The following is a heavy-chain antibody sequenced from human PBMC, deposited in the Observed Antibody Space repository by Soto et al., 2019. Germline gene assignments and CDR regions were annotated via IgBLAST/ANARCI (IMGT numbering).Heavy chain of an antibody. Sequence: GGSLRLSCAASGFTFDDYAMHWVRQAPGKGLEWVSGISWNSGSIGYADSVKGRFTISRDNAKNSLYLQMNSLRAEDTALYYCAKTSPFPGWSGYFYYFDYWGQGTLVTVSS. CDR2: ISWNSGSI. CDR1: GFTFDDYA. V-gene: IGHV3-9*01. D-gene: IGHD3-3*01. CDR3: AKTSPFPGWSGYFYYFDY. J-gene: IGHJ4*02.